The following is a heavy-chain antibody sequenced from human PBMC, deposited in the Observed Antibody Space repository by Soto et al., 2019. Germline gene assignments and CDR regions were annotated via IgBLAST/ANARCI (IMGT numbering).Heavy chain of an antibody. J-gene: IGHJ4*02. Sequence: PSETLSLTCTVSGGSISSSSYYWGWIRQPPGKGLEWIGSIYYSGSTYYNPSLKSRVTISVDTSKNQFSLKLSSVTAADTAVYYCASLRDYYYDSSGYSHYFDYWGQGTLVTVSS. CDR2: IYYSGST. CDR3: ASLRDYYYDSSGYSHYFDY. CDR1: GGSISSSSYY. D-gene: IGHD3-22*01. V-gene: IGHV4-39*01.